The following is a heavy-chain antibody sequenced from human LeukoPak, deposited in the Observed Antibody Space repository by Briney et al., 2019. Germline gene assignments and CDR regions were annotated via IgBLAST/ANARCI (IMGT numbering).Heavy chain of an antibody. CDR3: ASVGIKVAVPSDY. CDR1: GASSSSADHY. J-gene: IGHJ4*02. Sequence: SETLSLTCLVSGASSSSADHYWTWIRQPPGKGLEWVGYIYFSGSTYYNPSLKGRATISLDTSKSRFSLKMTSVTAADTAVYFCASVGIKVAVPSDYWGQGTLVTVSS. CDR2: IYFSGST. V-gene: IGHV4-30-4*07. D-gene: IGHD2-15*01.